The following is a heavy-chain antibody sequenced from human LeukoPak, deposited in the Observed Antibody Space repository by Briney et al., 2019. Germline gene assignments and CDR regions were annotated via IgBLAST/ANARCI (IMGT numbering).Heavy chain of an antibody. CDR1: GGSISSGDYY. D-gene: IGHD6-19*01. V-gene: IGHV4-30-4*08. Sequence: SETLSLTCTVSGGSISSGDYYWSWIRQPPGKGLEWIGYIYYSGSTYYNPSLKSRVTISVDTSKNQFSLKLSSVTAADTAEYYCARASWYSSGWYHGNFDYWGQGTLVTVSS. CDR2: IYYSGST. J-gene: IGHJ4*02. CDR3: ARASWYSSGWYHGNFDY.